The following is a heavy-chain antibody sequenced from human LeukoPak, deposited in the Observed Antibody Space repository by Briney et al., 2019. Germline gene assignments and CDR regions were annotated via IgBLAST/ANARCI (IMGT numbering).Heavy chain of an antibody. V-gene: IGHV4-38-2*01. CDR3: ARLRVSRGDNYFDY. CDR1: GYSISSGYY. J-gene: IGHJ4*02. CDR2: IYHSGST. Sequence: KPSEILSLTCAVSGYSISSGYYWGWIRQPPGKGLEWIGSIYHSGSTYYNPSLKSRVTISVDTSKNQFSLKLSSVTAADTAVYYCARLRVSRGDNYFDYWGQGTLVTVSS. D-gene: IGHD3-16*01.